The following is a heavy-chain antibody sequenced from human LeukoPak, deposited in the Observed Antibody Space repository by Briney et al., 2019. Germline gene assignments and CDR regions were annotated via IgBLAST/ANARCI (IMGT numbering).Heavy chain of an antibody. CDR2: IYSSGSS. Sequence: SETLSLTCSVSGGSVSSYYWNWIRQPAGKGLEWIGRIYSSGSSNYNPPPKSRVTMSVDMSKNQFSLKLSSVTAADTAVYYCARALTRWLQPFDYWGQGTLVTVSS. V-gene: IGHV4-4*07. CDR3: ARALTRWLQPFDY. J-gene: IGHJ4*02. CDR1: GGSVSSYY. D-gene: IGHD5-24*01.